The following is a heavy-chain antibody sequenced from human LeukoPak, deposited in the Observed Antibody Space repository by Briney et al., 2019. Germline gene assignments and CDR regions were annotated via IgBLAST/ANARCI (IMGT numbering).Heavy chain of an antibody. D-gene: IGHD2-21*01. Sequence: ASVKVSCKASGYTFTSYDINWVRQATGQGLEWMGWMNPNSGNTGYAQKFQGRVTITRNTSISTAYMELSSLRSEDTAVYYCARTIHRYYYYYMDVWGKGTTVTVSS. CDR2: MNPNSGNT. CDR1: GYTFTSYD. J-gene: IGHJ6*03. CDR3: ARTIHRYYYYYMDV. V-gene: IGHV1-8*03.